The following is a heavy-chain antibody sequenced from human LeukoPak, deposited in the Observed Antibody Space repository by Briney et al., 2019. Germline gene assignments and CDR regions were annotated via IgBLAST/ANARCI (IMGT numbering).Heavy chain of an antibody. CDR2: INTNTGNP. J-gene: IGHJ5*02. V-gene: IGHV7-4-1*02. CDR1: GYTFTSYA. Sequence: ASVKVSCKASGYTFTSYAMNWVRQAPGQGLEWMGWINTNTGNPTYAQGFTGRFVFSLDTSVSTAYLQISSLKAEDTAVYYCARVGCSSTSCPDPVWTWGQGTLVTVSS. CDR3: ARVGCSSTSCPDPVWT. D-gene: IGHD2-2*01.